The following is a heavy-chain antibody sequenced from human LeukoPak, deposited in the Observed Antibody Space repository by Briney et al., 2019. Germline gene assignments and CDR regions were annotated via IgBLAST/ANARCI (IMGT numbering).Heavy chain of an antibody. Sequence: GGSLRLSCAASEFIFSTYAMNWVRQAPGKGLEWVSVICAGGSGTYYADSVKGRFTISRDNSKKTLYLQMNSLRAEDTAIYYCAKALSTSCNAAMDHWGQGTLVTVSS. CDR3: AKALSTSCNAAMDH. J-gene: IGHJ4*02. CDR1: EFIFSTYA. CDR2: ICAGGSGT. V-gene: IGHV3-23*01. D-gene: IGHD2-2*01.